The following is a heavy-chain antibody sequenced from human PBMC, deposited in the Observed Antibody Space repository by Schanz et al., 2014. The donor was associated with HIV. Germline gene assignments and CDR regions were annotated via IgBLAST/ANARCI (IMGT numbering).Heavy chain of an antibody. CDR3: AKPEYDSRGSSQSHFDY. Sequence: EVQLLESGGGLVQAGGSLRLSCAASGFTFKSYAMSWVRQAPGKGLEWVSAISATGGSTYYADSVKGRFTISRDNSKNTLYLQMNSLRPEDTAVYYCAKPEYDSRGSSQSHFDYWGQGTLVTVSS. J-gene: IGHJ4*02. D-gene: IGHD3-22*01. CDR1: GFTFKSYA. V-gene: IGHV3-23*01. CDR2: ISATGGST.